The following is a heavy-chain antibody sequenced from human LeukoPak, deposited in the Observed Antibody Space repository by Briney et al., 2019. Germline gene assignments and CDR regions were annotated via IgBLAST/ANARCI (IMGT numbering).Heavy chain of an antibody. Sequence: GGSLRLSCAASGFTVSSNYMSWVRQAPGKGLEWVSIIYSGGSTYYADSVKGRFTVSRDNSKNTLYLQMNSLRAEDTAVYYCARGPVDILTGYYNFWFDPWGQGTLVTVSS. CDR2: IYSGGST. CDR1: GFTVSSNY. D-gene: IGHD3-9*01. V-gene: IGHV3-53*01. CDR3: ARGPVDILTGYYNFWFDP. J-gene: IGHJ5*02.